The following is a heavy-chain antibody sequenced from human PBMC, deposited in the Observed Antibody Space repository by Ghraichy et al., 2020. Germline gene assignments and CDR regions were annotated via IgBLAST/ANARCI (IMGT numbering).Heavy chain of an antibody. V-gene: IGHV3-48*03. CDR1: GFTFSSYE. J-gene: IGHJ4*02. CDR2: ISSSGSAI. Sequence: GGSLRLSCAASGFTFSSYEMNWFRQAPGKGLGWVSYISSSGSAIYYADSVKGRITISRDNAKNSLSLQMNSLRAEDTAVYYCARAAYSSSWYCGVYFDYWGQGTLVTVSS. D-gene: IGHD6-13*01. CDR3: ARAAYSSSWYCGVYFDY.